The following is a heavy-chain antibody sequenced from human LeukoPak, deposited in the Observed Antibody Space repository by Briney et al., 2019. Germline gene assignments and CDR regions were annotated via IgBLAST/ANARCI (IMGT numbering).Heavy chain of an antibody. Sequence: PGGSLRLSCAASGFTFSSYEMNWVRQAPGKGLEWVSYISSSGSTIYYADSVKGRFTISRDNAKNSLYLQMNSLRAEDTAVYYCARTETVYYDFWSCPDYWGQGTLVTVSS. D-gene: IGHD3-3*01. V-gene: IGHV3-48*03. J-gene: IGHJ4*02. CDR2: ISSSGSTI. CDR1: GFTFSSYE. CDR3: ARTETVYYDFWSCPDY.